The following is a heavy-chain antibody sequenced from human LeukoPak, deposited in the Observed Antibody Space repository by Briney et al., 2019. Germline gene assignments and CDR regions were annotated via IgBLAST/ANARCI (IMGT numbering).Heavy chain of an antibody. V-gene: IGHV4-59*08. CDR2: IYYSGST. J-gene: IGHJ4*02. Sequence: SETLSLTCIVSGGSISSYYWSWIRQPPGKGLEWIGYIYYSGSTNYNPSLKSRVTISVDTSKNQFSLKLSSVTAADTAVYYCARHVSYDSWVDYWGQGTLVTVSS. CDR3: ARHVSYDSWVDY. CDR1: GGSISSYY. D-gene: IGHD5-12*01.